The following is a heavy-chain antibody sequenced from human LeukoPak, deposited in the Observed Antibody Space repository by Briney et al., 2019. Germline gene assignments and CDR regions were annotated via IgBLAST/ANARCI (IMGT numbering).Heavy chain of an antibody. CDR3: ARDEYYYDSSGYYGT. V-gene: IGHV3-11*01. Sequence: GGSLRLSCAASGFTFSDYYMSWIRQAPGKGLEWVSYISSSGSTIYYADSVKGRFTISRDNAKNSLYLQMNSLGAEDTAVYYCARDEYYYDSSGYYGTWGQGTMVTVSS. D-gene: IGHD3-22*01. J-gene: IGHJ3*01. CDR2: ISSSGSTI. CDR1: GFTFSDYY.